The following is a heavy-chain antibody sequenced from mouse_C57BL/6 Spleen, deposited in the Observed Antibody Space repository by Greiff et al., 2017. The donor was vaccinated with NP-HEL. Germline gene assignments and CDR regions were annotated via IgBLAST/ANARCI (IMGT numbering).Heavy chain of an antibody. CDR2: IYPSDSET. J-gene: IGHJ3*01. D-gene: IGHD2-3*01. CDR3: ARSGLLRSFAY. Sequence: QVQLQQPGAELVRPGSSVKLSCKASGYTFTSYWMDWVKQRPGQGLEWIGNIYPSDSETHYNQKFKDKATLTVDKSSSTAYMQLSRLTSEDSAVYDCARSGLLRSFAYWGQGTLVTVSA. CDR1: GYTFTSYW. V-gene: IGHV1-61*01.